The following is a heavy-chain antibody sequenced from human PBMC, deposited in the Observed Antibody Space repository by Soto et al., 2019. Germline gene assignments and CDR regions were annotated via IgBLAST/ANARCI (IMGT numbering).Heavy chain of an antibody. D-gene: IGHD5-18*01. Sequence: PSETLSLTCTVSGGSISSYYWSWLRQPPGKGLEWIAYMYYSGNTNYNPSLKSRLTMAVDTSKRQFSLKLRSVTAADTAVYYCATLDTPFAFDVWGQGAMVTVSS. CDR3: ATLDTPFAFDV. CDR1: GGSISSYY. CDR2: MYYSGNT. J-gene: IGHJ3*01. V-gene: IGHV4-59*01.